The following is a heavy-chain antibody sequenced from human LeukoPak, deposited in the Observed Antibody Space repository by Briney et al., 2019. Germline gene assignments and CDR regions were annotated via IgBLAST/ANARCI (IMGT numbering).Heavy chain of an antibody. D-gene: IGHD6-19*01. CDR3: ARRLAVAGLFDY. V-gene: IGHV4-38-2*01. J-gene: IGHJ4*02. CDR2: IYHSGST. CDR1: GYSISSGYY. Sequence: PSETLSLTCAVSGYSISSGYYRGWIRQPPGKGLEWIGSIYHSGSTYYNPSLKSRVTISVDTSKNQFSLKLSSVTAADTAVYYCARRLAVAGLFDYWGQGTLVTVSS.